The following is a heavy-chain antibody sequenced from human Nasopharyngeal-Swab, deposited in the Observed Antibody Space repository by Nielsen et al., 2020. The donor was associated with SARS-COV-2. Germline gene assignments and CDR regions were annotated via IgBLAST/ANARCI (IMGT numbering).Heavy chain of an antibody. Sequence: GGSLRLSCAASGFTFSSYAMSWVRQAPGKGLEWVSVIYSGGSSTYYADSVKGRFTISRDNAKNSLYLQMNSLRAEDTAVYYCARGAGGQLESRGFDYWGQGTLVTVSS. CDR1: GFTFSSYA. V-gene: IGHV3-23*03. D-gene: IGHD1-1*01. CDR2: IYSGGSST. J-gene: IGHJ4*02. CDR3: ARGAGGQLESRGFDY.